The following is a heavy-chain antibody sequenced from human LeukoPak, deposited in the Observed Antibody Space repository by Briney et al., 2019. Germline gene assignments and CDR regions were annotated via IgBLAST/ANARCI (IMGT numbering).Heavy chain of an antibody. Sequence: PGRSLRLSCAAPGVTFSSYAMHWVRQAPGKGLEWVAFIWYDGSNKDHTDSVKGRFTISRDNAKNRLHLQMNSLRAEDTAVYYCAKDYRGYYDSSAWDYWGQGSLVTVSS. CDR1: GVTFSSYA. J-gene: IGHJ4*02. CDR2: IWYDGSNK. D-gene: IGHD3-22*01. V-gene: IGHV3-33*06. CDR3: AKDYRGYYDSSAWDY.